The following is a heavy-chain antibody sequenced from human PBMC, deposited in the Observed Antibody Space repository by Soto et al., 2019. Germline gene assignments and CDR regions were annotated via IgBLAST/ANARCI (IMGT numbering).Heavy chain of an antibody. CDR3: ARDSITYYYDSSGYYLGY. V-gene: IGHV1-46*01. CDR2: INPSGGST. CDR1: GYTFTSYY. Sequence: ASVKVSCKASGYTFTSYYMHWVRQAPGQGLEWMGIINPSGGSTSYAQKFQGRVTMTRDTSTSTVYMELSSLRSEDTAVYYCARDSITYYYDSSGYYLGYWGQGTLVTVSS. J-gene: IGHJ4*02. D-gene: IGHD3-22*01.